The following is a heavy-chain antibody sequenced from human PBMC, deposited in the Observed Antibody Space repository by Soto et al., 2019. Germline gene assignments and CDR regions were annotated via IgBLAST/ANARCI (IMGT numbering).Heavy chain of an antibody. CDR3: VRDFRGAVAGSEFDH. J-gene: IGHJ4*02. V-gene: IGHV3-74*01. CDR2: INGNADNS. Sequence: EVQLAESGGGLVLTGGSLRLSCAACGSSFVSDWMHWVRQVPGEGLAWVSRINGNADNSDYADSVKGRFTISRDNAMNRLYLQMDSLRADDTGVYYCVRDFRGAVAGSEFDHWGQGTLVTFCS. D-gene: IGHD6-19*01. CDR1: GSSFVSDW.